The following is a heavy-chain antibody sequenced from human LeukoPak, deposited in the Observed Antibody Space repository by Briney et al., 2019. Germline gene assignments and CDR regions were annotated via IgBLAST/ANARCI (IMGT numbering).Heavy chain of an antibody. CDR2: IYYSGST. J-gene: IGHJ6*02. D-gene: IGHD3-9*01. Sequence: SETLSLTCTVSGGSISSYYWSWIRQPPGKGLEWIGYIYYSGSTNYNPSLKSRVTISVDTSKNQFSLKLSSVTAADTAVYYCARSVRYFDWSTGYYYYGMDVWGQGTTATVSS. CDR1: GGSISSYY. V-gene: IGHV4-59*01. CDR3: ARSVRYFDWSTGYYYYGMDV.